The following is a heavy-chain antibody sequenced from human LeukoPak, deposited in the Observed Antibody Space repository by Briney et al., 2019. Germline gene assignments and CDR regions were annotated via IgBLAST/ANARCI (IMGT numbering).Heavy chain of an antibody. V-gene: IGHV3-30-3*01. CDR2: ISYDGSNK. Sequence: GRSLRLSCAASGFTFSSYAMHWVRQAPGKGLEWVAVISYDGSNKHYADSVKGRFTISRDNSKNTLYLQMNSLRAEDTAVYYCARDRRIFGVVRTLDYWGQGTLVTVSS. CDR3: ARDRRIFGVVRTLDY. J-gene: IGHJ4*02. CDR1: GFTFSSYA. D-gene: IGHD3-3*01.